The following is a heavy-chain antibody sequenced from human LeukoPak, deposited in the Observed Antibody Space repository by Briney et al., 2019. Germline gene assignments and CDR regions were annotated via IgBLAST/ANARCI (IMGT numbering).Heavy chain of an antibody. V-gene: IGHV3-64*01. CDR1: GFTFSSYA. CDR2: ISNNGGST. J-gene: IGHJ4*02. D-gene: IGHD3-16*01. CDR3: ARDASVWGYFDY. Sequence: GGSLRLSCAASGFTFSSYAMHWVRQAPGKGLEYVSAISNNGGSTYYANSVKGRFTISRDNSKNTLYLQMGSLRAEDMAVYYCARDASVWGYFDYWGQGTLVTVSS.